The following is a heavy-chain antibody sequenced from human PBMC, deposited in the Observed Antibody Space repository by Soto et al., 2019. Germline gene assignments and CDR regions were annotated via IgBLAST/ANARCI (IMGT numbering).Heavy chain of an antibody. D-gene: IGHD3-10*01. V-gene: IGHV3-23*01. CDR2: ISGSDGST. CDR3: AKDSRVTMVRGVIIPPGY. J-gene: IGHJ4*02. CDR1: GSTFSNYA. Sequence: GGSLRLSCVASGSTFSNYAMSWVRQAPGKGLEWVSAISGSDGSTYYADSVKGRFTISRDNSKNTLYLQMNSLRAEGTAVYYCAKDSRVTMVRGVIIPPGYWGQGTLVTVSS.